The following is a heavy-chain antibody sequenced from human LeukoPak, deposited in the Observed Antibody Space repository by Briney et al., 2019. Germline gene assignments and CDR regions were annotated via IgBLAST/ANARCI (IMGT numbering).Heavy chain of an antibody. CDR3: AIRWVKSYDFWSGYSLYMDV. Sequence: TYYNPSLKSRVTISVDRSKNQFSLKLSSVTAADTAVYYCAIRWVKSYDFWSGYSLYMDVWGEGTTVTVSS. CDR2: T. D-gene: IGHD3-3*01. V-gene: IGHV4-39*07. J-gene: IGHJ6*03.